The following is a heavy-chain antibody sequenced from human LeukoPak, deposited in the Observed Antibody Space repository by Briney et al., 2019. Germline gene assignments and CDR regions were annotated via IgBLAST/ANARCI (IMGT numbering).Heavy chain of an antibody. CDR2: IYTSGST. CDR1: GGSISSGSYY. V-gene: IGHV4-61*02. Sequence: PSQTLSLTCTVSGGSISSGSYYWSWIRQPAGKGLEWIGRIYTSGSTNYNPSPKSRVTISVDTSKNQFSLKLSSVTAADTAVYYCARGRYDYVWGSYRFDYWGQGTLVTVSS. CDR3: ARGRYDYVWGSYRFDY. J-gene: IGHJ4*02. D-gene: IGHD3-16*02.